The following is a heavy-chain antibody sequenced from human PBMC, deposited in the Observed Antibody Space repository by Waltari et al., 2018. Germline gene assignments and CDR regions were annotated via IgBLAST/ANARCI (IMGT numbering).Heavy chain of an antibody. V-gene: IGHV3-53*01. J-gene: IGHJ4*02. CDR1: GFTVSSTS. CDR2: IFSDGRT. CDR3: ARDSRGGLFFDY. Sequence: EVQLVESGGGFIQSGGSLRLSCAASGFTVSSTSMSWVRQPPGKGLEWVSVIFSDGRTYYADSVKGRFTISRDNSKNTLYLQINSLRAEDTAVYYCARDSRGGLFFDYWGQGTLVTVSS.